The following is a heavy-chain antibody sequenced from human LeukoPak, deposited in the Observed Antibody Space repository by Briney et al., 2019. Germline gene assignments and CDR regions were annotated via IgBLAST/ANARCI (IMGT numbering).Heavy chain of an antibody. Sequence: SETLSLTCTVSGGSISSGSYYWSWIRQPAGKGLEWIGRIYTSGSTNYNPSLKSRVTISVDTSKNQFSLKLSSVTAADTAVYYCARGYSSGWYQDAFDIWGQGTMVTASS. D-gene: IGHD6-19*01. CDR1: GGSISSGSYY. CDR3: ARGYSSGWYQDAFDI. CDR2: IYTSGST. J-gene: IGHJ3*02. V-gene: IGHV4-61*02.